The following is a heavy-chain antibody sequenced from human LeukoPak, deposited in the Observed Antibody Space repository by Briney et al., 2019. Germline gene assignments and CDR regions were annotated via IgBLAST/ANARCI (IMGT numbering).Heavy chain of an antibody. CDR2: IYYSGST. CDR3: ARAPYYYGSGRDWFDP. J-gene: IGHJ5*02. D-gene: IGHD3-10*01. CDR1: GGSISSSSYY. Sequence: SETLSLTCTVSGGSISSSSYYWGWIRQPPGKGLEWIGSIYYSGSTYYNPSLKSRVTISVDTSKNQFSLKLSSVTAADTAVYYCARAPYYYGSGRDWFDPWGQGTLVTVSS. V-gene: IGHV4-39*07.